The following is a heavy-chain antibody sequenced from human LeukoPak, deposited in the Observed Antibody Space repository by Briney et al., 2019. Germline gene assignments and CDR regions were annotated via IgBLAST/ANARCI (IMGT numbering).Heavy chain of an antibody. CDR3: ARVESCGGDCYPH. D-gene: IGHD2-21*02. Sequence: ETLSVTCTVSGDSISGTNYYWNWIRQPPGKGLEWIGYTNYIRSTDYNPYLKSRVTISVDSSKNQFSLKLNSVTAADTAVYYCARVESCGGDCYPHWGQGTLVTVSS. J-gene: IGHJ1*01. CDR2: TNYIRST. V-gene: IGHV4-61*01. CDR1: GDSISGTNYY.